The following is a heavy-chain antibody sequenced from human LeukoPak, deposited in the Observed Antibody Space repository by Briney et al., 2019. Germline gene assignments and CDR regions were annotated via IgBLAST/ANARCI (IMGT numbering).Heavy chain of an antibody. CDR1: RYTFTSYG. J-gene: IGHJ6*03. CDR2: ISAYNGNT. V-gene: IGHV1-18*01. CDR3: ARGPRYSSASITGYYYMDV. D-gene: IGHD6-6*01. Sequence: ASVKVSCKASRYTFTSYGISWVRQAPGQGLEWMGWISAYNGNTNYAQKLQGRVTMTTDTSTSTAYMELRSLISDDTAVYYCARGPRYSSASITGYYYMDVWGIGTTVIVSS.